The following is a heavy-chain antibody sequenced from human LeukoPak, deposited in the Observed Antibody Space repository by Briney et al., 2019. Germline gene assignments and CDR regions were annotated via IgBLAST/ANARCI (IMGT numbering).Heavy chain of an antibody. Sequence: PGGSLRLSCAASGFTFSNHSFNWVRQAPGKGLQWVSYINGRTSPIYYADTVRGRFTISRDNAKNSLSLHMNSLRVEDTSVYYRARDASNGQQDYWGQGTLVTVSS. CDR3: ARDASNGQQDY. V-gene: IGHV3-48*01. J-gene: IGHJ4*02. CDR2: INGRTSPI. D-gene: IGHD6-13*01. CDR1: GFTFSNHS.